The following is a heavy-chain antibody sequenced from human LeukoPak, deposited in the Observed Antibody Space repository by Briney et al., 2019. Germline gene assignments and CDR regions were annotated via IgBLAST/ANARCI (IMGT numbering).Heavy chain of an antibody. D-gene: IGHD2-15*01. J-gene: IGHJ3*01. V-gene: IGHV1-8*01. CDR2: MKPHSGDT. Sequence: ASVKVSCKASGYTFTSYDINWARQATGQVLEWMGWMKPHSGDTGYAQRFQGRVTMTRDTSTNTAYLELTSLISEDTAVYYRARYCSGNGCFPSSAAFDFWGQGTMVTVSS. CDR1: GYTFTSYD. CDR3: ARYCSGNGCFPSSAAFDF.